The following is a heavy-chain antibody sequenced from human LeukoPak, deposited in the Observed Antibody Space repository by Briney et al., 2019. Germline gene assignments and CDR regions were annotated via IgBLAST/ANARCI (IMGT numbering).Heavy chain of an antibody. D-gene: IGHD5-24*01. CDR2: ISSSSTI. J-gene: IGHJ4*02. CDR3: ARPRGNVEMAAIPFDY. CDR1: GFTFSSHS. V-gene: IGHV3-48*01. Sequence: PGGSLRLSCAASGFTFSSHSMNWVRQAPGKGLEWVSYISSSSTIYYADSVKGRFTISRDNAKNSLYLQMNSLRAEDTAVYYCARPRGNVEMAAIPFDYWGQGTLVAVSS.